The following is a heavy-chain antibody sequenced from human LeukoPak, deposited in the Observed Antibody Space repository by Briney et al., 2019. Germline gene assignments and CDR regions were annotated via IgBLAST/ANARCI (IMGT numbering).Heavy chain of an antibody. Sequence: PGGSLRLSCSASGFTFSSYAMSWVRQAPGKGLEWVSAISGSGGSTYYADSVKGRFTISRDNSKNTLYLQMNSLRAEDMAVYYCAKRTSRVGATGYFDYWGQGTLVTVSS. J-gene: IGHJ4*02. D-gene: IGHD1-26*01. CDR3: AKRTSRVGATGYFDY. CDR2: ISGSGGST. CDR1: GFTFSSYA. V-gene: IGHV3-23*01.